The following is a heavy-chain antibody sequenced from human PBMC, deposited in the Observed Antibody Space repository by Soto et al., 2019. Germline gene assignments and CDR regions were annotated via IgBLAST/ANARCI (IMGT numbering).Heavy chain of an antibody. CDR3: ARDRDVAAAASVGTSYYYGIDV. CDR2: AIPVLGVA. Sequence: QVQLVQSGAEVKKPGSSVKVSCKASGGNFRSQSISISWVRQAPGQGLEWMGRAIPVLGVANYAQKFQGSVTITADKSTSTVYRGLSRLRPEDTALDYCARDRDVAAAASVGTSYYYGIDVWGQGTTVTVSS. D-gene: IGHD6-25*01. J-gene: IGHJ6*02. V-gene: IGHV1-69*08. CDR1: GGNFRSQS.